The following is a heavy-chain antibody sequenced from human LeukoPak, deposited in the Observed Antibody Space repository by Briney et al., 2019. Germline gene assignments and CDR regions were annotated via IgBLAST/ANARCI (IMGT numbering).Heavy chain of an antibody. V-gene: IGHV4-39*07. J-gene: IGHJ4*02. CDR1: GGSISSSSYY. CDR3: ARDRGVPRPYYFDQ. CDR2: IHYNGST. Sequence: PSETLSPTCTVSGGSISSSSYYWGCIRQPPGKGLEWIGSIHYNGSTCYNPSLESRVIMSVDTSKNQFSLNLTSVTAADAAMYYCARDRGVPRPYYFDQWGQGTLVTVSS. D-gene: IGHD3-10*01.